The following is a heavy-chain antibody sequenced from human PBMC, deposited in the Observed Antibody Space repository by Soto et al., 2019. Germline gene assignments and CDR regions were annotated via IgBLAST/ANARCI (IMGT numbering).Heavy chain of an antibody. CDR3: ARGGRVLRYFDWFPLSYYGMDV. CDR2: IIPIFGTA. Sequence: SVKVSCKASGGTFSSYAISWVRQAPGQGLEWMGGIIPIFGTANYAQKFQGRVTITADESTSTAYMERSSLRSEDTAVYYCARGGRVLRYFDWFPLSYYGMDVWGQGTTVTVSS. CDR1: GGTFSSYA. V-gene: IGHV1-69*13. D-gene: IGHD3-9*01. J-gene: IGHJ6*02.